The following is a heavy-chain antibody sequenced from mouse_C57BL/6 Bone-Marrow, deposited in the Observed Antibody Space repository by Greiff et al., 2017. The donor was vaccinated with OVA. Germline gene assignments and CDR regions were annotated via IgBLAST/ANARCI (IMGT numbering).Heavy chain of an antibody. V-gene: IGHV1-9*01. D-gene: IGHD1-1*01. CDR1: GYTFTGYW. Sequence: QVQLQQSGAELMKPGASVKLSCKATGYTFTGYWIEWVKQRPGHGLEWIGEILPGSGSTTYNEKFKGKATFTADTSSNTAYMPLSSLTTEDSAIDYGARENYGSSYFDYWGQGTTLTVSS. CDR2: ILPGSGST. CDR3: ARENYGSSYFDY. J-gene: IGHJ2*01.